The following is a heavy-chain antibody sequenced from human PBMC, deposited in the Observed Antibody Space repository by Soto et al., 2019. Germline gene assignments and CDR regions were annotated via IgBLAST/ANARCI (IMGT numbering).Heavy chain of an antibody. CDR2: ISGSGGST. CDR3: AKRGHSTSWYWFDP. J-gene: IGHJ5*02. D-gene: IGHD6-13*01. CDR1: AFTFTNDA. Sequence: EVQLLESGGGLVQPGGSLRLSCAASAFTFTNDAMSWVRQAPGKGLEWVSSISGSGGSTYYADSVQGRFTISRDNSNNTLYLQMDSLRAEDTAVYFCAKRGHSTSWYWFDPWGQGTQVTVPS. V-gene: IGHV3-23*01.